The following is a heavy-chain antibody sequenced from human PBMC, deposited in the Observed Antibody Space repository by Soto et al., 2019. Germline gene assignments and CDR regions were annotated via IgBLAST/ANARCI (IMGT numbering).Heavy chain of an antibody. CDR2: IYPGDSDT. CDR3: ARHLAPFISSGGMDV. J-gene: IGHJ6*02. Sequence: GESLKISCKGSGYSFISYWIGWVRQMPGKGLEWMGIIYPGDSDTRYSPSFQGQVTISADKSISTAYLQWSSLKASDTAMYYCARHLAPFISSGGMDVWGQGTTVTVSS. V-gene: IGHV5-51*01. CDR1: GYSFISYW. D-gene: IGHD3-10*01.